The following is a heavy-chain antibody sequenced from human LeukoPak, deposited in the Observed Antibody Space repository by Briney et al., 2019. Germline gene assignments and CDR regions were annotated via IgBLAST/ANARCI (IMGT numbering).Heavy chain of an antibody. CDR3: VRDLVFSSSSPTDY. D-gene: IGHD6-6*01. CDR2: FYHSGGT. V-gene: IGHV4-38-2*02. J-gene: IGHJ4*02. CDR1: GFSSSNSHY. Sequence: SETLSLTCAVSGFSSSNSHYWGWIRQPPGKGLEWIGNFYHSGGTYYNPSLESRVTILFDTSKNQFSLKLSSVSAADTAVYYCVRDLVFSSSSPTDYWGQGTLVTVSS.